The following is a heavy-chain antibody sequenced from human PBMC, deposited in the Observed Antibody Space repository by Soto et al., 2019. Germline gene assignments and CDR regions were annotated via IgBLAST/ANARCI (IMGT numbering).Heavy chain of an antibody. CDR2: SIPIFRTA. D-gene: IGHD1-7*01. Sequence: SVTVSRKASGVTFSSYAISWVRQARGQGVEWMGGSIPIFRTANYAQKFQGRVTITADESRRTAYMELSSLSSEDPAVYYCARLTVTGTTAEAFDIWGQGTMVTVSS. J-gene: IGHJ3*02. V-gene: IGHV1-69*13. CDR3: ARLTVTGTTAEAFDI. CDR1: GVTFSSYA.